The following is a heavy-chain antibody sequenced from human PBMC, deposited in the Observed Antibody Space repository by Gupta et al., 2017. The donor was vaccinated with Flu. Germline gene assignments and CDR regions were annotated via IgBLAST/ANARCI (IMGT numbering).Heavy chain of an antibody. CDR2: IKLNSGNT. CDR1: GSTFISYD. V-gene: IGHV1-8*01. J-gene: IGHJ6*03. CDR3: SGRFKYSVSYSIDD. Sequence: QLQLVQSGAEVKQPGASVKVSCKASGSTFISYDINWVRMATGHGLEWMRWIKLNSGNTGDAHKVQGRVTMTRHTSISIAYMELTSLKYEDKAVYYCSGRFKYSVSYSIDDWGKGTTVSVSS. D-gene: IGHD2-21*01.